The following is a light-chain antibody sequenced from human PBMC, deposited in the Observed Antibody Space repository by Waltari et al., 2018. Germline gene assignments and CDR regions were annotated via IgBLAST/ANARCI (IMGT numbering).Light chain of an antibody. Sequence: EIVLTQSPGTLSLSPGERATLSCRASQSVSSSYLAWYQQKPGQAPWVLIHGASNRATGIPDRFSGSGSGTDFTLTISRLEPEDFAVYYCQQYGSSPWTFGQGTKVEIK. CDR2: GAS. V-gene: IGKV3-20*01. CDR3: QQYGSSPWT. CDR1: QSVSSSY. J-gene: IGKJ1*01.